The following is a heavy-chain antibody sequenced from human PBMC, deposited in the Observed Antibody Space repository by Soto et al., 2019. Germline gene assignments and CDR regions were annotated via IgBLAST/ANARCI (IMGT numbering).Heavy chain of an antibody. CDR2: ISGSGSNT. CDR3: AREGNGATGVHFQH. J-gene: IGHJ1*01. V-gene: IGHV3-23*01. CDR1: GFTFSSYA. Sequence: EVQLLESGGGLVQPGGSLRVSCAASGFTFSSYAMSWVRQAPGKGLEWVSAISGSGSNTYYADSVKGRFTISRDNSKHSVYLQMNSLRVEDTAVYYCAREGNGATGVHFQHWGQGTLVTVSS. D-gene: IGHD2-8*01.